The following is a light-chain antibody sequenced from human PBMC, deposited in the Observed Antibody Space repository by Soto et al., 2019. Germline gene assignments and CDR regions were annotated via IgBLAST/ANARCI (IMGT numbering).Light chain of an antibody. CDR1: QSISSW. CDR3: QHYKMYSPWT. Sequence: DIQMTQSPSTLSASVGDRVTITCRASQSISSWLAWYQQKPGKAPKLLIYDASSLESGVPSRSSGSGSGTEFTLTISSLQPDDFATYYCQHYKMYSPWTFGQGTKVDIK. CDR2: DAS. V-gene: IGKV1-5*01. J-gene: IGKJ1*01.